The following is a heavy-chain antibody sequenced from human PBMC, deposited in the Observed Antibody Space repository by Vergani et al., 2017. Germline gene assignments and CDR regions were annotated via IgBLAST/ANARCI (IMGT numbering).Heavy chain of an antibody. CDR3: ARDRKRVRGVDYGMDV. CDR2: IYYSGST. D-gene: IGHD3-10*01. Sequence: QVQLQESGPGLVKPSQTLSLTCTVSGGSISSGDYYWSWIRQPPGKGLEWIGYIYYSGSTYYNPSLKSRLTISVDTSKNQFSLKLSSVTTADTAVYYCARDRKRVRGVDYGMDVWGQGTTVTVSS. J-gene: IGHJ6*02. CDR1: GGSISSGDYY. V-gene: IGHV4-30-4*01.